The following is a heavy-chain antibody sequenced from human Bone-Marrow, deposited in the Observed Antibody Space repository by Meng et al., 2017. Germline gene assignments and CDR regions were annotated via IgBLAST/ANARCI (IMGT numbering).Heavy chain of an antibody. CDR1: GGTFSSYA. CDR2: IIPIFGTA. Sequence: SVKVSCKASGGTFSSYAISWVRQAPGQGLEWMGGIIPIFGTANYAQKFQGRVTITADESTSTAYTELSSLRSEDTAVYYCALTFYGDYQFDPWGQGTLVTVSS. V-gene: IGHV1-69*13. J-gene: IGHJ5*02. D-gene: IGHD4-17*01. CDR3: ALTFYGDYQFDP.